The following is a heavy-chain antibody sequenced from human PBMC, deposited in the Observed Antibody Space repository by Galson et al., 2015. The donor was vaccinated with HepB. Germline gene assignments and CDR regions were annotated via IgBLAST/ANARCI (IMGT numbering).Heavy chain of an antibody. J-gene: IGHJ4*02. Sequence: SLRLSCAASGFTFSSYAMTWVRQAPGTGLQWVSSITGGGGTTYYADSVKGRFTISRDNSKNTLFLQMNSLRAEDTAIYYCVKESPGVSVPGRSPQYDYWGQGTLVTVSS. CDR3: VKESPGVSVPGRSPQYDY. CDR1: GFTFSSYA. CDR2: ITGGGGTT. D-gene: IGHD2-2*01. V-gene: IGHV3-23*01.